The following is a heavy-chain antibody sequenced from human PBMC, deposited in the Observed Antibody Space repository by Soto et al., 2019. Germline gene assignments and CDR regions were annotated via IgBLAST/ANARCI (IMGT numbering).Heavy chain of an antibody. D-gene: IGHD6-19*01. CDR2: IRSKAYGGTT. V-gene: IGHV3-49*03. Sequence: GGSLRLSCTASGFTFGDYAMSWIRQAPGKGLEWVGFIRSKAYGGTTEYAASVKGRFTISRDDSKSIAYLQMNSLKTEDTAVYYCTRVGGQWLVQYYFDYWGQGTLVTVSS. J-gene: IGHJ4*02. CDR1: GFTFGDYA. CDR3: TRVGGQWLVQYYFDY.